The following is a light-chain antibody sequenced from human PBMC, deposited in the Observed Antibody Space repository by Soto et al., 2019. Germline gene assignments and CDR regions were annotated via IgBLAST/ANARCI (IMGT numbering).Light chain of an antibody. J-gene: IGKJ3*01. CDR3: QQYYSIPLT. CDR1: QSVLKSSNNKNC. CDR2: WAS. V-gene: IGKV4-1*01. Sequence: DIVMTQSPDSLAVSLGERATINCKSSQSVLKSSNNKNCLAWYQQKPGQPPKLLIYWASTRESGVPDRFSSSGSGTDFTLTISSLQAEDVAVYYCQQYYSIPLTFGPVTKVDIK.